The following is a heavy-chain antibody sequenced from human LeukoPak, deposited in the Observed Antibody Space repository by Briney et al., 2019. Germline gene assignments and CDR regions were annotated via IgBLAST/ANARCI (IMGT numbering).Heavy chain of an antibody. CDR1: GFTFSSNA. CDR3: TTDHRTIYGVVFPDY. D-gene: IGHD3-3*01. V-gene: IGHV3-15*01. J-gene: IGHJ4*02. CDR2: INYKTNGGTA. Sequence: GGSLRLSCAASGFTFSSNAMSWVRQAPGKGLEWVGRINYKTNGGTADYAAPVEGRFYISRADSKDTLYLQMNSLKTEDIGVYYCTTDHRTIYGVVFPDYWSQGTLVTVSP.